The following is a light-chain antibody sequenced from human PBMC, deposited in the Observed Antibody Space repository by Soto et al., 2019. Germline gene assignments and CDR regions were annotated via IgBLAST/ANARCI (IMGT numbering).Light chain of an antibody. J-gene: IGKJ4*01. CDR1: QSVSSN. CDR3: QQYNDWPLT. CDR2: GAS. Sequence: EIVMTQSPATLSVSPGERATLSCRASQSVSSNLAWYQQKRGQAPRLLIYGASTRATGIQARFSGSGSGTEFTLTISNLQSEDFAVYYCQQYNDWPLTFGGGTKVEIK. V-gene: IGKV3-15*01.